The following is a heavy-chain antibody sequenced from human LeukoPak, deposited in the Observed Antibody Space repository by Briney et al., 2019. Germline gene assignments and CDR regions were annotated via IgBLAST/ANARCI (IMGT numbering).Heavy chain of an antibody. CDR1: GYTFTSYA. CDR3: ARGRDSSGYYRY. CDR2: INAGNGNT. Sequence: ASVKVSCKASGYTFTSYAMHWVRQAPGQRLEWMGWINAGNGNTKYSQEFQGRVTITRDTSASTAYMELSSLRSEDMAVYYCARGRDSSGYYRYWGQGTLVTVSS. D-gene: IGHD3-22*01. V-gene: IGHV1-3*03. J-gene: IGHJ4*02.